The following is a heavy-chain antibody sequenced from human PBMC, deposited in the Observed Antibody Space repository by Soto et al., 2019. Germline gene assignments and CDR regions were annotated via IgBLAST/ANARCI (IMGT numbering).Heavy chain of an antibody. Sequence: SETLSLTPAVSGGSFTSNNWWTWVRQPPGQGLEWIGEIYRTGSTNYNPSLKSRVTISLDKSENQFSLKVTSLTAADTAVYYCASRDPGTSVDYWGQGTLVTVSS. CDR2: IYRTGST. CDR1: GGSFTSNNW. V-gene: IGHV4-4*02. CDR3: ASRDPGTSVDY. D-gene: IGHD1-7*01. J-gene: IGHJ4*02.